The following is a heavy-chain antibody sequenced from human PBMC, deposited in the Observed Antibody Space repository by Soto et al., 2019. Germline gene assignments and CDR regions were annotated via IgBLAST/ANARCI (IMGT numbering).Heavy chain of an antibody. V-gene: IGHV3-21*01. Sequence: EVQLVESGGGLVKPGGSLRLSCAASGFTFSSYSMNWVRQAPGKGLEWVSSISSSSSYIYYADSVKGRFTISRDNAKNSLYLQMNSVRADDTAVYYCARGPPAEGVWSGYYTSYYYYYMDVWGKGTTVTVSS. CDR3: ARGPPAEGVWSGYYTSYYYYYMDV. CDR1: GFTFSSYS. CDR2: ISSSSSYI. D-gene: IGHD3-3*01. J-gene: IGHJ6*03.